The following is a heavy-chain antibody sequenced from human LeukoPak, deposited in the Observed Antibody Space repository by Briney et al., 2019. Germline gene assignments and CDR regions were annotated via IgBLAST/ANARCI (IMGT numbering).Heavy chain of an antibody. CDR3: ARVGYCGGDCYFWGNAFDI. J-gene: IGHJ3*02. D-gene: IGHD2-21*02. CDR1: GYTFTGYY. V-gene: IGHV1-2*02. CDR2: INPNSGGT. Sequence: ASVKVFCKASGYTFTGYYMHWVRQAPGQGLEWMGWINPNSGGTNYAQNFQGRVTMTRDTSISTAYMELSSLRSDDTAVYYCARVGYCGGDCYFWGNAFDIWGQGTMVTVSS.